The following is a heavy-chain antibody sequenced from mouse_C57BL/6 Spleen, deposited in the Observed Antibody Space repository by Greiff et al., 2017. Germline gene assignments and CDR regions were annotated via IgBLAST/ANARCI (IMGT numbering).Heavy chain of an antibody. CDR1: GYAFTNYL. J-gene: IGHJ1*03. Sequence: VQLQQSGAELVRPGTSVKVSCKASGYAFTNYLIEWVKQRPGQGLEWIGVINPGSGGTNYNEKFKGKATLTADKSSSTAYMQLSSLTSEDSAVYFCARDALTPFDVWGTGTTVTVSS. CDR2: INPGSGGT. V-gene: IGHV1-54*01. CDR3: ARDALTPFDV.